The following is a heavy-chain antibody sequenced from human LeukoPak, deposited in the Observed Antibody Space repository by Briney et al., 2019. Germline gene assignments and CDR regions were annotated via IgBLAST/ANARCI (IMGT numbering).Heavy chain of an antibody. D-gene: IGHD6-13*01. J-gene: IGHJ4*02. CDR3: AKAHSSSWYPHFDY. CDR2: IRYDGSNK. Sequence: GGSLRLSCAASGFTFSSYDMHWVRQTPGKGLEWVAFIRYDGSNKYYADSVKGRFTISRDNSKNTLYLQMNSLRAEDTAVHYCAKAHSSSWYPHFDYWGQGTLVTVSS. V-gene: IGHV3-30*02. CDR1: GFTFSSYD.